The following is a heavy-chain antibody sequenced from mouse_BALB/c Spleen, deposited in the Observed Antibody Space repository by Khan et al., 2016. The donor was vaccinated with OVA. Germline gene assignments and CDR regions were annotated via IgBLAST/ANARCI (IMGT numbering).Heavy chain of an antibody. CDR3: ARGNYYGYDRDY. J-gene: IGHJ2*01. D-gene: IGHD1-2*01. V-gene: IGHV3-2*02. CDR1: GYSITRGSA. CDR2: ISYSGVT. Sequence: EVQLQESGPGLVKPSQSLSLTFTVTGYSITRGSAWNWIRQFPGNKLEWMGYISYSGVTSYTPSLKSRISLTRDTSKNQFFLQLNSVTTEDTATYYCARGNYYGYDRDYGGQGTTLTVSS.